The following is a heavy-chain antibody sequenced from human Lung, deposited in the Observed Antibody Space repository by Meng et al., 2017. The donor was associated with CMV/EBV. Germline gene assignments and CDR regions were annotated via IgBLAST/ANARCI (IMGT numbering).Heavy chain of an antibody. CDR1: GFTFGGYD. Sequence: GGSXRLXCAASGFTFGGYDMHWVRQATGKGLEWVSVIGTAGDTYYPGSVRGRFTISRENAKNSIYRQMNSLRAGDTAVYYCARGRYFDWLLSEQNGSELLDYXGRGTLVTVSS. CDR3: ARGRYFDWLLSEQNGSELLDY. J-gene: IGHJ4*02. CDR2: IGTAGDT. V-gene: IGHV3-13*01. D-gene: IGHD3-9*01.